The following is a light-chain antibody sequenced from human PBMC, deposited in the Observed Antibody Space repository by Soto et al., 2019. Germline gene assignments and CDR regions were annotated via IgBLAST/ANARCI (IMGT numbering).Light chain of an antibody. V-gene: IGKV3-11*01. CDR1: QSVSSY. J-gene: IGKJ4*01. CDR2: DAS. CDR3: QQRSDWPST. Sequence: EIVLTQSPATLSLSPGVRATLSCRASQSVSSYLAWYQQKPGQAPRLLIYDASNRATGIPARFSGSGSGTDFTLTISSLEPDDFAVYYCQQRSDWPSTFGGGTKVQIK.